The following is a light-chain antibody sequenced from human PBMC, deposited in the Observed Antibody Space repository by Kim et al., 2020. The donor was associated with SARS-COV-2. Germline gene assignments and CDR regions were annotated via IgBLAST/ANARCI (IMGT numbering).Light chain of an antibody. V-gene: IGLV3-1*01. CDR2: QDS. Sequence: VSVSPGQTASITCSGDKLGDKYACWYQQKPGQSPVLVIYQDSKRPSGIPERFSGSNAGNTATLTISGTQAMDEADYYCQAWDSSVVFGGGTQLTVL. J-gene: IGLJ2*01. CDR3: QAWDSSVV. CDR1: KLGDKY.